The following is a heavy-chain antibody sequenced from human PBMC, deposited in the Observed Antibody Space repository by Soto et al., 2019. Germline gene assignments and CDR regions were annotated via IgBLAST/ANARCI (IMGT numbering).Heavy chain of an antibody. CDR3: VRTSVTKGFDI. CDR1: GCSLSRGGYY. CDR2: IYHSGTT. V-gene: IGHV4-31*11. J-gene: IGHJ3*02. D-gene: IGHD4-4*01. Sequence: QVQLQESGPGLAKPSQTLPLSCVVSGCSLSRGGYYWSWVRQHPGKGLEWIGYIYHSGTTYYNPSLNSRVTMAVDTSKNQFSLELRSLSAADTAVYYCVRTSVTKGFDIWGQGTMVTVSS.